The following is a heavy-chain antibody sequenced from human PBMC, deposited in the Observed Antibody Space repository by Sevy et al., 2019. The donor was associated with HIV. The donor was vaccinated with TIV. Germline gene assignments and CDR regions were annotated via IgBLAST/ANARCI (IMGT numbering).Heavy chain of an antibody. CDR3: ARRRITIFGVANWFDP. J-gene: IGHJ5*02. V-gene: IGHV4-34*01. D-gene: IGHD3-3*01. CDR2: INHSGST. Sequence: SEILSLTCAVYGGSFSGYYWSWIRQPPGKGLEWVGEINHSGSTNYNPSLKSRVTISVDTSKNQFSLKLSSVTAADTAVYHSARRRITIFGVANWFDPWGQGTLVTVSS. CDR1: GGSFSGYY.